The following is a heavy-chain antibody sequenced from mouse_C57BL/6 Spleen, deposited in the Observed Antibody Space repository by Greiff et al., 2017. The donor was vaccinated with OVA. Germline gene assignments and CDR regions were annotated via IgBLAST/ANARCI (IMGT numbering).Heavy chain of an antibody. D-gene: IGHD2-3*01. CDR1: GYSITSGYY. J-gene: IGHJ3*01. CDR2: ISYDGSN. Sequence: EVQLQESGPGLVKPSQSLSLTCSVTGYSITSGYYWNWIRQFPGNKLEWMGYISYDGSNNYNPSLKNRISITRDTSKNQFFLKLNSVTTEDTATYYCARREVYDGSPFAHWGQGTLVTVSA. V-gene: IGHV3-6*01. CDR3: ARREVYDGSPFAH.